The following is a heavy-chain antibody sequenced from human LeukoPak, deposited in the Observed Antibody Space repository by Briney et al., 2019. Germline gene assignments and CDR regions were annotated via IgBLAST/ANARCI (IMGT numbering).Heavy chain of an antibody. V-gene: IGHV1-18*01. Sequence: ASVKVSCKASGYTFTSYGISWVRQAPGQGLEWMGWISAYNGNTNYAQKLQGRVTMTTDTSTSTAYMELGSLRSDDTAVYYCARDLSELRFLEWLSHDNWFDPWGQGTLVTVSS. CDR1: GYTFTSYG. CDR2: ISAYNGNT. CDR3: ARDLSELRFLEWLSHDNWFDP. J-gene: IGHJ5*02. D-gene: IGHD3-3*01.